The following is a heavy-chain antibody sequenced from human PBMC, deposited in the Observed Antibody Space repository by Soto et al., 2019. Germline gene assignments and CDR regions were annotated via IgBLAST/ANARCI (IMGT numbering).Heavy chain of an antibody. J-gene: IGHJ4*02. CDR2: ISAYNGNT. Sequence: QVQLVQSGAEVKKPGASVKVSCKGSGYTFTNYGITWVRQAPGQGLEWMGWISAYNGNTKYVQNLQGRVTMTTDTATSTAYRALRSLRSDDTAVYYCARDAESGSYSGYWGQGTLVTVSA. D-gene: IGHD1-26*01. CDR1: GYTFTNYG. V-gene: IGHV1-18*01. CDR3: ARDAESGSYSGY.